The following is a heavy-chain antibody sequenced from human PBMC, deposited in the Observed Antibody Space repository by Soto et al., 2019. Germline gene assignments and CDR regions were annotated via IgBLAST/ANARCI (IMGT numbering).Heavy chain of an antibody. Sequence: GGSLRLSCAASGFTFSNYAMSWVRQAPGKGLEWVSAIGGSGDWTYYADSVKGRFTISRDNSKNTLSLQMISLRAEDTAVYNCAKEPVGPDWYFDLWGRGTLVTVSS. J-gene: IGHJ2*01. CDR1: GFTFSNYA. V-gene: IGHV3-23*01. CDR2: IGGSGDWT. CDR3: AKEPVGPDWYFDL.